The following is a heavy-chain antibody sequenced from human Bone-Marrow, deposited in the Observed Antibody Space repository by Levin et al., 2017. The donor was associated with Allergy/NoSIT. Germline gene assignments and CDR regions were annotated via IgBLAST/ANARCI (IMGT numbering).Heavy chain of an antibody. V-gene: IGHV4-61*01. D-gene: IGHD1-26*01. J-gene: IGHJ4*02. CDR1: GDSVSTGSYY. CDR2: ISYTGST. Sequence: RTSETLSLTCTLSGDSVSTGSYYWSWIRQPPGKGLEWIGFISYTGSTNYNPSLKSRVTISVDTSKNQFSLKLTSVTAADTALYYCARASWSGALGPTHWGQGTRVTVSS. CDR3: ARASWSGALGPTH.